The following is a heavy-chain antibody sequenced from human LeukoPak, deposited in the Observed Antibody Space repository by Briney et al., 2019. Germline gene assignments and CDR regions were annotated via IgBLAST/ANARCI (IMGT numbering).Heavy chain of an antibody. V-gene: IGHV3-49*04. J-gene: IGHJ4*02. CDR3: TRDPIPVGATAEGY. Sequence: GESLRLSCTASGFTFGDYAMSWVRQAPGKGLEWVGFIRSKAYGGTTEYAASVKGRFTISRDDSKSIAYLQMNSLKTEDTAVYYCTRDPIPVGATAEGYWGQGTLVTVSS. D-gene: IGHD1-26*01. CDR1: GFTFGDYA. CDR2: IRSKAYGGTT.